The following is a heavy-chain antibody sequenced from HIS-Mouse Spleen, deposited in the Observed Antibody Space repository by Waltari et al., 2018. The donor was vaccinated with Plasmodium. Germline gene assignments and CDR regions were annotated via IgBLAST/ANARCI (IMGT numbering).Heavy chain of an antibody. CDR2: IYYSGST. D-gene: IGHD1-7*01. V-gene: IGHV4-39*07. Sequence: QLQLQESGPGLVKPSETLSLTCTVSGGSISSSSYCWGWIRQPPGKGLEWIGSIYYSGSTYYNPSLKSRVTISVDTSKNQFSLKLSSVTAADTAVYYCARDRITGTSYFDYWGQGTLVTVSS. CDR1: GGSISSSSYC. J-gene: IGHJ4*02. CDR3: ARDRITGTSYFDY.